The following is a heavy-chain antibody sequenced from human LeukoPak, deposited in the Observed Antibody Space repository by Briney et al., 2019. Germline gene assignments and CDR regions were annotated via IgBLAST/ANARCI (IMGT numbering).Heavy chain of an antibody. CDR2: INHSGST. CDR3: ARLGVVPAALTSGAFDI. Sequence: SETLSLTCAVYGGSFSGYYWSWIRQPPGKGLEWIGEINHSGSTNYNPSLKSRVTISVDTSKNQFSLKLSSVTAADTAVYYCARLGVVPAALTSGAFDIWGQGTMVTVSS. J-gene: IGHJ3*02. CDR1: GGSFSGYY. V-gene: IGHV4-34*01. D-gene: IGHD2-2*01.